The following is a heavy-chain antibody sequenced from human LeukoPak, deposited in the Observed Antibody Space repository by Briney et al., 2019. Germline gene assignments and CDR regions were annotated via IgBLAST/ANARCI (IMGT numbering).Heavy chain of an antibody. CDR1: GGSFSGYY. Sequence: SGTLSLTCAVSGGSFSGYYWSWIRQPPGKGLEWVGEINHSGSTNYNPSLMSRVTISVDTSKNQFSLKLSSVTAADTAVYYCARAHPLYGSGSYPFDYWGQGTLVTVSS. CDR3: ARAHPLYGSGSYPFDY. V-gene: IGHV4-34*01. D-gene: IGHD3-10*01. J-gene: IGHJ4*02. CDR2: INHSGST.